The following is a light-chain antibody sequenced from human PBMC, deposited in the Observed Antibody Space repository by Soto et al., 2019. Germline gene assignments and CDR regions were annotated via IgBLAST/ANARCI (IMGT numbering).Light chain of an antibody. Sequence: EVVLTQSPATLSLSPEERATLSCRASQSVYSYLAWYQQKPGQPPRLLISDVSSRAPGIPARFSGSGYGTDFTLTISSLEPEDFAVYYCQHRNDWPFTFGGGTKVEIK. J-gene: IGKJ4*01. CDR1: QSVYSY. CDR2: DVS. CDR3: QHRNDWPFT. V-gene: IGKV3-11*01.